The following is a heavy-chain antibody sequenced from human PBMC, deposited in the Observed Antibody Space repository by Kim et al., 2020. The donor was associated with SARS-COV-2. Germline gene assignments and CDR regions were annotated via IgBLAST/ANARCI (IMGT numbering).Heavy chain of an antibody. CDR3: TKDILAGGSDV. CDR2: IMWNSDRI. Sequence: GGSLRLSCTASGFTAIDHAMHWVRQAPGKGLEWVSGIMWNSDRIDYVDSVKGRFTTSRDNATNPLYLQMNSLRPDHTALYFCTKDILAGGSDVWGPGTSV. J-gene: IGHJ6*02. D-gene: IGHD2-15*01. CDR1: GFTAIDHA. V-gene: IGHV3-9*02.